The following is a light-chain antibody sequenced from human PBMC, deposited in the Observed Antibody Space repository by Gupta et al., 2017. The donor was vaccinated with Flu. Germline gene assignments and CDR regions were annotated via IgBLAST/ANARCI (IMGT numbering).Light chain of an antibody. Sequence: CSGHNWGRKFVCWCQQRPGQSPILVIYQDSKRPSGVPERFFGSNSGNTATLTISGAQPADEADYYCQVWDSSAAVFGAGTKVTVL. CDR2: QDS. CDR1: NWGRKF. CDR3: QVWDSSAAV. J-gene: IGLJ1*01. V-gene: IGLV3-1*01.